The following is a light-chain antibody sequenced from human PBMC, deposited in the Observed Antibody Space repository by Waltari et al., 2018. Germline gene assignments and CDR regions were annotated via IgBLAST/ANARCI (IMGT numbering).Light chain of an antibody. J-gene: IGKJ5*01. CDR2: AAS. Sequence: DIQMTQSPSSLSAYVGDRVTITCRASQSISSYLNWYQQKPGKAPKVLIHAASSSQSGVPSRFSGSGSGTDFTLTISSLQPEDFATYYCQQSYSIPITFGQGTRLEIK. V-gene: IGKV1-39*01. CDR1: QSISSY. CDR3: QQSYSIPIT.